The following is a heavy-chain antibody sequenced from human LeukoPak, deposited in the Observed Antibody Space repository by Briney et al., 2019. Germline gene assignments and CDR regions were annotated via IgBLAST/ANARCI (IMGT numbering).Heavy chain of an antibody. Sequence: PSETLSLTCTVSGGSISSYYWSWIRQPAGKGLEWIGRIYTSGSTNYSPSLKSRVTMSVDTSKNQFSLKLSSVTAADTAVYYCARGGYDSSGYLFFDYWGQGTLVTVSS. CDR3: ARGGYDSSGYLFFDY. CDR1: GGSISSYY. D-gene: IGHD3-22*01. CDR2: IYTSGST. J-gene: IGHJ4*02. V-gene: IGHV4-4*07.